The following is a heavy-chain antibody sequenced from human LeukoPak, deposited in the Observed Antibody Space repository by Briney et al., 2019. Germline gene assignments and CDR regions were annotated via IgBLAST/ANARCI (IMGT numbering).Heavy chain of an antibody. D-gene: IGHD3-10*01. V-gene: IGHV1-69*13. CDR1: GGTFSSYA. J-gene: IGHJ6*03. Sequence: SVKVSCKASGGTFSSYAISWVRQAPGQGLEWMGGIIPIFGTANYAQKFQGRVTITADESTSTAYMELSSLRSEDTAVYYCARSSMVLDYYYYMDVWGKGTTVTISS. CDR2: IIPIFGTA. CDR3: ARSSMVLDYYYYMDV.